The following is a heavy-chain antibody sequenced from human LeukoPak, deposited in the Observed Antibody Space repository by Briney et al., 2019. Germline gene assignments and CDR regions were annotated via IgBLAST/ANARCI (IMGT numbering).Heavy chain of an antibody. CDR1: GFTFSSYG. CDR2: ISGSGGST. Sequence: GGSLRLSCAASGFTFSSYGMSWVRQAPGKGLEWVSAISGSGGSTYYADSVKGRFTISRDNSKNTLYLQMNSLRAEDTAVYYCARDTVLRNTGFWPAAFDIWGQGTMVTVSS. J-gene: IGHJ3*02. CDR3: ARDTVLRNTGFWPAAFDI. D-gene: IGHD3/OR15-3a*01. V-gene: IGHV3-23*01.